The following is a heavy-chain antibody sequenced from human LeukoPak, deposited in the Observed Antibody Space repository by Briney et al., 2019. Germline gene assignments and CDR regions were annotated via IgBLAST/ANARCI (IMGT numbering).Heavy chain of an antibody. V-gene: IGHV4-59*01. Sequence: PSETLSLTCTVSGGSISSYYWSWIRQPPGKGLEWIGYIYYSGSTNYNPSLKSRVTISVDTSKNQFSLKLSSVTAADTAVYYCARDVYPLDCSSTSCYPPPYWYFDLWGRGTLVTVSS. CDR2: IYYSGST. J-gene: IGHJ2*01. CDR3: ARDVYPLDCSSTSCYPPPYWYFDL. D-gene: IGHD2-2*01. CDR1: GGSISSYY.